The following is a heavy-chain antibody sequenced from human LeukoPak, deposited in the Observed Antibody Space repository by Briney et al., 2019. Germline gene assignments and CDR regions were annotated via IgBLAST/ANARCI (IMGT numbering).Heavy chain of an antibody. CDR3: ARSPDYDSSGYPINY. J-gene: IGHJ4*02. CDR2: INPNSGGT. CDR1: GYTFTGYY. Sequence: ASVTVSCKASGYTFTGYYMHWVRQAPGQGLEWMGWINPNSGGTNYAQKFQGRVTMTRDTSIGTAYMELSRLRSDDTAVYYCARSPDYDSSGYPINYWGQGTLVTVSS. V-gene: IGHV1-2*02. D-gene: IGHD3-22*01.